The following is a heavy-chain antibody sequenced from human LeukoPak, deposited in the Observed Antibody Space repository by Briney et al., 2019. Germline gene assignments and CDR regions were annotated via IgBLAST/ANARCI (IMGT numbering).Heavy chain of an antibody. CDR3: AGRGSGWYGGAFDI. J-gene: IGHJ3*02. CDR2: INHSGST. D-gene: IGHD6-19*01. Sequence: PSETLSLTCTVSGGSISSYYWSWIRQPLGKGLEWIGEINHSGSTNYNPSLKSRVTIPVDTSKHQFSLKLSSVTAADTAVYYCAGRGSGWYGGAFDIWGQGTMVTVSS. V-gene: IGHV4-34*01. CDR1: GGSISSYY.